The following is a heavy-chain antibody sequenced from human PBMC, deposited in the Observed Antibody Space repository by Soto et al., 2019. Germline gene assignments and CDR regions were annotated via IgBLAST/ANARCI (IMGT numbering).Heavy chain of an antibody. V-gene: IGHV1-3*01. D-gene: IGHD2-2*01. J-gene: IGHJ6*02. CDR2: INAGNGNT. Sequence: QVQLVQSVAGVKKPGASVKVSCKASGYNFTSYAMHWVRQAPGQRLEWMGWINAGNGNTKYSQKFQGRVTFTRDTSASTAYMELSSLRSEDTAVYYFARDSVVPYYYGKVVWGQGTTVTVS. CDR3: ARDSVVPYYYGKVV. CDR1: GYNFTSYA.